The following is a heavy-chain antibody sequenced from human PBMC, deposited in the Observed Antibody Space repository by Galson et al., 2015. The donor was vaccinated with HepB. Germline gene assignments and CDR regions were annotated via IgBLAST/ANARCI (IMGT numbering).Heavy chain of an antibody. CDR2: ISSSSSTI. D-gene: IGHD1-26*01. J-gene: IGHJ4*02. CDR3: ARDLKAEWELLFGGDY. V-gene: IGHV3-48*01. Sequence: SLRLSCAASGFTFSSYSMNWVRQAPGKGLEWVSYISSSSSTIYYADSVKGRFTISRDNAKNSLYLQMNSLRAEDTAVYYCARDLKAEWELLFGGDYWGQGTLVTVSS. CDR1: GFTFSSYS.